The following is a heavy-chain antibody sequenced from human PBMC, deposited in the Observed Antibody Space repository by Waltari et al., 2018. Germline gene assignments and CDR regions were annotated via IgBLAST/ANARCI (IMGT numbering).Heavy chain of an antibody. CDR3: ARDPLWFGEFPSFDY. Sequence: QVQLVESGGGVVQPGRSLRLSCAASGFHFSSYAMHWVRQAPGKGLEWVAVILYDGSNKYYADSVKGRFTISRDNSKNTLYLQMNSLRAEDTAVYYCARDPLWFGEFPSFDYWGQGTLVTVSS. CDR2: ILYDGSNK. V-gene: IGHV3-30*01. D-gene: IGHD3-10*01. J-gene: IGHJ4*02. CDR1: GFHFSSYA.